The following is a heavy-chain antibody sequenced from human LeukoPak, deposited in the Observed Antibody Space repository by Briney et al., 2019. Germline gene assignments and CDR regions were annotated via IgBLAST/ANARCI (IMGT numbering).Heavy chain of an antibody. J-gene: IGHJ6*02. CDR2: FDPEDGET. V-gene: IGHV1-24*01. Sequence: GASVKVPCKVSGYTLTELSMHWVRQAPGKGLEWMGGFDPEDGETIYAQKFQGRVTMTEDTSTDTAYMELSSLRSEDTAVYYCATVAKGWFRFYYGMDVWGQGTTVTVSS. D-gene: IGHD3-10*01. CDR3: ATVAKGWFRFYYGMDV. CDR1: GYTLTELS.